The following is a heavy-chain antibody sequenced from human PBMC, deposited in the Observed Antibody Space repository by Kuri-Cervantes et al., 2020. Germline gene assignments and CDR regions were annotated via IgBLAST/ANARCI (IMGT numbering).Heavy chain of an antibody. CDR1: GGSISSGGYY. Sequence: SETLSLTCTVSGGSISSGGYYWSWIRQHPGKGLEWIGYIYYSGSTYYNPSLKSRVTISVDTSKNQFSLKLSSVTATDTAVYYCASRPYYYDSSGVDYWGQGTLVTVSS. V-gene: IGHV4-31*03. CDR3: ASRPYYYDSSGVDY. J-gene: IGHJ4*02. CDR2: IYYSGST. D-gene: IGHD3-22*01.